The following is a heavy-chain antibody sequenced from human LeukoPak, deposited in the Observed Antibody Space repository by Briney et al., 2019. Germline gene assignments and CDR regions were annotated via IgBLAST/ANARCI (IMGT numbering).Heavy chain of an antibody. J-gene: IGHJ5*02. Sequence: KAGESLKISCKGSGYRFSNYWIGWVRHMPGKGLEWMGMIYPADSDIRYSPSFQGQVTISADKSISTAYLQWSSLKASDTAMYYCARQEYCSGGSCYTWFDPWGQGTLVTVSS. CDR3: ARQEYCSGGSCYTWFDP. CDR1: GYRFSNYW. D-gene: IGHD2-15*01. V-gene: IGHV5-51*01. CDR2: IYPADSDI.